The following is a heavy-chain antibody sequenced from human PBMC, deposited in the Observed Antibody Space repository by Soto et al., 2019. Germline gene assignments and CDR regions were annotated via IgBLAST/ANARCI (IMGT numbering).Heavy chain of an antibody. CDR1: GFTFSSYG. CDR2: ISYDGINK. CDR3: AKSVYNWNDGFFDY. D-gene: IGHD1-1*01. J-gene: IGHJ4*02. Sequence: GGSLRLSCAASGFTFSSYGMHWVRQAPGKGLEWVAVISYDGINKYYADSVKGRFTISRDNSKNTLYLQMNSLRAEDTAVYYCAKSVYNWNDGFFDYWGQGT. V-gene: IGHV3-30*18.